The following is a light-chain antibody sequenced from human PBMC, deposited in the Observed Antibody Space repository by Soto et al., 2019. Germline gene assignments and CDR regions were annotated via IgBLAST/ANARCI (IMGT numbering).Light chain of an antibody. J-gene: IGKJ1*01. CDR3: LQDYNYSVT. Sequence: AIQMTQSPSSLSASVGDRVTITCRASQAIGNDLGWYQQKPGKAPKLLIYAASSLQSGVPSRFSGSGSGTYFTLSISSLQPEDFATYYCLQDYNYSVTFGQGTKVEIK. CDR1: QAIGND. V-gene: IGKV1-6*01. CDR2: AAS.